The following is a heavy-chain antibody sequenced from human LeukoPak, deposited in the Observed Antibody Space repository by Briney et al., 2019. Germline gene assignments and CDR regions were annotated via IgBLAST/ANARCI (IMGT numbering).Heavy chain of an antibody. Sequence: PGGSLRLSCAVSGLTFTTSVINWVRQAPGKGLEWVAALSDDGRDEYYAESVKGRFTISRDNSKNTVHLQMNSLRAEDTAVYYCAKGDDIAMTNGAFDIWGQGTMVTVSS. CDR3: AKGDDIAMTNGAFDI. J-gene: IGHJ3*02. CDR2: LSDDGRDE. D-gene: IGHD5-18*01. CDR1: GLTFTTSV. V-gene: IGHV3-30*18.